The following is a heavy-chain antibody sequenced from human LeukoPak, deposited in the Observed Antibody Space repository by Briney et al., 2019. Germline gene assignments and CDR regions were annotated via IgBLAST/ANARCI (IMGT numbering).Heavy chain of an antibody. CDR3: ARGGGSWYYWGRGTFDY. J-gene: IGHJ4*02. CDR2: IYHSGST. CDR1: GFTFSSYW. D-gene: IGHD6-13*01. V-gene: IGHV4-4*02. Sequence: GSLRLSCAASGFTFSSYWMSWVRQAPGKGLEWIGEIYHSGSTNYNPSLKSRVTISVDKSKNQFSLKLSSVTAADTAVYYCARGGGSWYYWGRGTFDYWGQGTLVTVSS.